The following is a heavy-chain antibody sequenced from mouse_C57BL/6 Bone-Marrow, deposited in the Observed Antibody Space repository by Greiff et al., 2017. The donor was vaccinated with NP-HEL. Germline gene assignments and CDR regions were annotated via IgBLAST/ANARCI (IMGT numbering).Heavy chain of an antibody. CDR2: IYPGSGNT. CDR3: AKGYGSSWFAY. CDR1: GYSFTSYY. V-gene: IGHV1-66*01. Sequence: QVQLQQPGPELVKPGASVKISCKASGYSFTSYYIHWVKQRPGQGLEWIGWIYPGSGNTKYNEKFKGKATLTADTSSSTAYMQLSSLTSEDSAVYYCAKGYGSSWFAYWDQGTLVTVSA. J-gene: IGHJ3*01. D-gene: IGHD1-1*01.